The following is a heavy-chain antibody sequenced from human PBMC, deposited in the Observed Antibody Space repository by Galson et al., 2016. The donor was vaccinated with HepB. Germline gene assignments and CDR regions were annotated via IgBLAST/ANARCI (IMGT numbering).Heavy chain of an antibody. CDR1: GFTFGDYA. Sequence: SLRLSCAASGFTFGDYAMSWFRQAPGKGLEWVGFIRSKAYGGTTEYAASVKVRFTISRDDSKSIAYLQMNSLKTEDTAVYYCTRDGGVIVVVPAAMSPGVWGQGTLVTVSS. CDR3: TRDGGVIVVVPAAMSPGV. D-gene: IGHD2-2*01. J-gene: IGHJ4*02. V-gene: IGHV3-49*03. CDR2: IRSKAYGGTT.